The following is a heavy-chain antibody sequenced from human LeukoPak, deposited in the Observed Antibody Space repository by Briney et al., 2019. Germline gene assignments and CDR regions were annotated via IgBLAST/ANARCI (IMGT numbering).Heavy chain of an antibody. Sequence: GGSLRLSCAASGFTFSSYGMHWVRQAPGKGLEWVAVISYDGSNKYYADSVKGRFTISRDNSKNTLYLQMNSLRAEDTAVYYCAKEKLRFLGCLLHPPWSFDSGGRGPLVPVSS. D-gene: IGHD3-3*01. J-gene: IGHJ4*02. V-gene: IGHV3-30*18. CDR2: ISYDGSNK. CDR1: GFTFSSYG. CDR3: AKEKLRFLGCLLHPPWSFDS.